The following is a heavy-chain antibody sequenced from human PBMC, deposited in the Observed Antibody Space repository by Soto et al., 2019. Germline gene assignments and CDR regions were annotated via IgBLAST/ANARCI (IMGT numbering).Heavy chain of an antibody. CDR1: GFTFSSYA. J-gene: IGHJ6*02. CDR3: ARYIPGVRYYGMDV. CDR2: IGESGTPT. D-gene: IGHD2-2*01. Sequence: EVQLLESGGGLVQPGGSLRLSCAASGFTFSSYAMKWVRQAPGKGLEWVSLIGESGTPTYYADSVKGRCTISRDNSDNTLLLEMYSLRAEDTAVYYCARYIPGVRYYGMDVWGQGTTVTVSS. V-gene: IGHV3-23*01.